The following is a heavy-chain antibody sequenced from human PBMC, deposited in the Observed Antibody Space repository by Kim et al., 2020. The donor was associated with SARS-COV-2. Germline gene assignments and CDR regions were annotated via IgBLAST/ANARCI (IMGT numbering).Heavy chain of an antibody. J-gene: IGHJ6*03. D-gene: IGHD1-1*01. CDR3: ASSTTHFYYHYMDV. V-gene: IGHV3-74*01. Sequence: ADPVKGRFTLCRDNARHTLDLQMNSLRAEDAAVYYCASSTTHFYYHYMDVWGKGTTVTVSS.